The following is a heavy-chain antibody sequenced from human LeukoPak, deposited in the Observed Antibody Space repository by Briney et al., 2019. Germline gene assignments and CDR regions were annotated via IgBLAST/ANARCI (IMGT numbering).Heavy chain of an antibody. J-gene: IGHJ4*02. CDR2: IYYSGST. V-gene: IGHV4-39*01. Sequence: PSETLSLTCTVSGGSISSSSYHWGWIRQPPGKGLEWIGSIYYSGSTYYNPSLKSRVTISVDTSKNQFSLKLSSVTAADTAVYYCARRPIVGATRFDYWGQGTLVTVSS. D-gene: IGHD1-26*01. CDR1: GGSISSSSYH. CDR3: ARRPIVGATRFDY.